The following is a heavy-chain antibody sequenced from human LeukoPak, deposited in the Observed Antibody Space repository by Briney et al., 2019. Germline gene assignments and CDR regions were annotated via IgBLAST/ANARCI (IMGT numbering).Heavy chain of an antibody. D-gene: IGHD5-24*01. Sequence: SETLSLTCTVSGGSISSYYWSWIRQPPGKGLEWIGYIYYSGSTNYSPSLKSRVTISVDTSKNQFSLKLSSVTAADTAVYYCARVDGYTYYYYYYMDVWGKGTTVTVSS. J-gene: IGHJ6*03. CDR2: IYYSGST. CDR3: ARVDGYTYYYYYYMDV. CDR1: GGSISSYY. V-gene: IGHV4-59*12.